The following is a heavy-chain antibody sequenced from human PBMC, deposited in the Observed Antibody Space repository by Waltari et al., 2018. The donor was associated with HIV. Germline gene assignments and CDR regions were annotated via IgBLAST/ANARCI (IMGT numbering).Heavy chain of an antibody. CDR3: ARGGFYGSGSKVN. D-gene: IGHD3-10*01. CDR1: GFTFSSYW. V-gene: IGHV3-7*04. Sequence: PGGSLRLSCAASGFTFSSYWMSWVRQAPGKGLEWVANIKQDGSEKYYVDSVNGRFTISRDNAENSLYLQMNSLRAEDTAVYYCARGGFYGSGSKVNWGQGTLVTVSS. J-gene: IGHJ4*02. CDR2: IKQDGSEK.